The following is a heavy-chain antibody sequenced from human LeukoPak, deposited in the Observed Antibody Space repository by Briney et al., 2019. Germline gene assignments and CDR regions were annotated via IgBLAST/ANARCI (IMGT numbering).Heavy chain of an antibody. Sequence: PSETLSLTCTVSGGSISSYYWSWIRQPPGKGLEWIGYIYYSGSTYYNPSLKSRVTISVDRSKNQFSLMVSSVTAADTAIYYCARDGSGITVAGPHDAFDIWGQGTMVTVSS. D-gene: IGHD6-19*01. CDR2: IYYSGST. V-gene: IGHV4-59*12. J-gene: IGHJ3*02. CDR1: GGSISSYY. CDR3: ARDGSGITVAGPHDAFDI.